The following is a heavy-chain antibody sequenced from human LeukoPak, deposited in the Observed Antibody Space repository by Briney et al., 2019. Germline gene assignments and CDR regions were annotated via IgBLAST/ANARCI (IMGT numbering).Heavy chain of an antibody. D-gene: IGHD6-13*01. CDR3: AKDLRAAADGTYFDY. J-gene: IGHJ4*02. CDR1: GFTFSSYG. CDR2: IRYDGSNG. V-gene: IGHV3-30*02. Sequence: GGSLRLSCAASGFTFSSYGIHWVRQAPGKGLEWVAFIRYDGSNGYYADSVKGRFTISRDNSKNTLYLQMNSLRGDDTAVYYCAKDLRAAADGTYFDYWGQGTLVTVSS.